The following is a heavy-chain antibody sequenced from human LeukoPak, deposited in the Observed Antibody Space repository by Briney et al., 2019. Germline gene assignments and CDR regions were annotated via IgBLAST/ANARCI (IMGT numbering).Heavy chain of an antibody. Sequence: ASVKVSCKAFGYGFTSYYIHWVRQAPGQGLEWMGIINPSVGGTTYARKFQGRVTMTRDTSTSTVYMDLSSLRSEDTAVYYCARHGSGRYYPAEGRVDYWGQGTLVTVSS. CDR2: INPSVGGT. D-gene: IGHD3-10*01. V-gene: IGHV1-46*03. CDR3: ARHGSGRYYPAEGRVDY. CDR1: GYGFTSYY. J-gene: IGHJ4*02.